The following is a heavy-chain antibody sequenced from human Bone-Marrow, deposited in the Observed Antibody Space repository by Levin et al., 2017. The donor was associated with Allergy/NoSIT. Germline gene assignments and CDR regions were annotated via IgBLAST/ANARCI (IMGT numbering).Heavy chain of an antibody. CDR1: GFRFSDSA. CDR3: ARLVGELLFADPLDYYNYMDV. Sequence: LSLPCAASGFRFSDSAFHWVRQASGRGLEWVAHVRSQANGHATTYSAAVKGRFIISRDDSKNTMHLQMNRLRSDDTAGYYCARLVGELLFADPLDYYNYMDVWGRGTTVTVSS. CDR2: VRSQANGHAT. V-gene: IGHV3-73*01. J-gene: IGHJ6*03. D-gene: IGHD3-10*01.